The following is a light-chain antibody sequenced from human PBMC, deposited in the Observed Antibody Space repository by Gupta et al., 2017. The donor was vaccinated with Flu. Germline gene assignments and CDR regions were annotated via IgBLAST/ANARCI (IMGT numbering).Light chain of an antibody. V-gene: IGKV1-5*03. CDR1: QSISSW. Sequence: DIQMTQSPSTLSASIGDRVTITCRASQSISSWLAWYQQKPGKAPKLLIYKASTLESGVPSRFSGSGSGTEFTLTISSLQPDDFATYCCQQYCNYSKRFGQGTKLEIK. CDR2: KAS. J-gene: IGKJ1*01. CDR3: QQYCNYSKR.